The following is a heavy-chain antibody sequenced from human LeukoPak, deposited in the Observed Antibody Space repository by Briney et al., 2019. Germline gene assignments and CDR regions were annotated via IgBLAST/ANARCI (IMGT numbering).Heavy chain of an antibody. J-gene: IGHJ1*01. CDR1: GFIFSAFW. CDR3: ARNRPAGYGYDYGFELQH. CDR2: INPDGSQQ. D-gene: IGHD4/OR15-4a*01. V-gene: IGHV3-7*03. Sequence: GGSLRLSCAPSGFIFSAFWMSWVRQGPGKGLEWVATINPDGSQQYSVDSVRGRFTISRDNSENTLFLQMNSLRADDTAVYFCARNRPAGYGYDYGFELQHWGQGTLVTVSS.